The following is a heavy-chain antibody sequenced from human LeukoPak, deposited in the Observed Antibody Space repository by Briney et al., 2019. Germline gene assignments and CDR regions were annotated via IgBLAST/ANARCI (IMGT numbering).Heavy chain of an antibody. J-gene: IGHJ4*02. CDR3: AKARFPKGYDSSGGFDY. Sequence: GAFLRLSCAASGFAFSNYAMTWVRQAPGKGLEWVSLISGSDSRTYHADSVKGRFTISRDNSKNTLYLQMDSLRAEDTDVYYCAKARFPKGYDSSGGFDYWGQGTLVTVSS. V-gene: IGHV3-23*01. CDR2: ISGSDSRT. CDR1: GFAFSNYA. D-gene: IGHD3-22*01.